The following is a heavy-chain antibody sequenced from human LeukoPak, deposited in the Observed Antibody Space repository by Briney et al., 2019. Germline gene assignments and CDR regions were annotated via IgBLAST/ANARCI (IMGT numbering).Heavy chain of an antibody. CDR1: GGSISSYY. D-gene: IGHD6-19*01. V-gene: IGHV4-4*07. CDR2: IYTSGST. Sequence: SETLSLTCTVSGGSISSYYWSWIRQPAGKGLEWIGRIYTSGSTNYNPSLKSRVTMSVDTSKNQFSLKLSSVTAADTAVYYCARVYSSGWSYYFDYWGQGTLVTVS. J-gene: IGHJ4*02. CDR3: ARVYSSGWSYYFDY.